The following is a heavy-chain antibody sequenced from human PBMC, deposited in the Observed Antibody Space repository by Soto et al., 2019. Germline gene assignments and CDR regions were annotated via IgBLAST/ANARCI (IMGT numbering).Heavy chain of an antibody. CDR1: GGSISSGDYY. Sequence: PSETLSLTCTVSGGSISSGDYYWSWIRQPPGKGLGWIGSIYYSGSTYYNPSLKSRVTISVDTSKNQFSLKLSSVTAADTAVYYCARQASGYDSGPSFDYWGQGTLVTVSS. CDR2: IYYSGST. J-gene: IGHJ4*02. CDR3: ARQASGYDSGPSFDY. D-gene: IGHD5-12*01. V-gene: IGHV4-30-4*01.